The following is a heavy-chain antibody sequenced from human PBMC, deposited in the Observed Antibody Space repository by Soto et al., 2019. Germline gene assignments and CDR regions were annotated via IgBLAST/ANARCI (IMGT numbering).Heavy chain of an antibody. CDR3: AASTATSSL. D-gene: IGHD1-1*01. J-gene: IGHJ4*02. V-gene: IGHV1-18*01. CDR2: INGYNGNT. CDR1: GYSFTNYG. Sequence: QVQLVQSGAEVKKPGASVKVSCKASGYSFTNYGFSWVRQAPGQGLEWMGWINGYNGNTNYAPKLQGRFTMTTDTSTSTAYMERGSLTSDDTAVYFCAASTATSSLWGQGTLVTVSS.